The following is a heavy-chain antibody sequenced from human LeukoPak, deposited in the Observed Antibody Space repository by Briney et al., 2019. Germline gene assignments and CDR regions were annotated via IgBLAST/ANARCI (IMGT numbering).Heavy chain of an antibody. V-gene: IGHV3-20*04. CDR3: ARVSVAGYDVFDI. CDR2: INWNGGSR. J-gene: IGHJ3*02. CDR1: GFTFDDYA. Sequence: GGSLRLSCAASGFTFDDYAMSWVRQAPGKGLEWVSGINWNGGSRGYADSVKGRFTISRDNAKNSLYLQMNSLRAKDTALYYCARVSVAGYDVFDIWGQGTMVTVSS. D-gene: IGHD6-19*01.